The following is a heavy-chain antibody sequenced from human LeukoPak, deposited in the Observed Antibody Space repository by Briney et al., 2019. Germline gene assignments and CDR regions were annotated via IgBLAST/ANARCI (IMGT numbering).Heavy chain of an antibody. CDR2: IYYSGST. Sequence: SETLSLTCTVSGGSISSSSYYWGWIRQPPGKGLEWIGSIYYSGSTYYNPSLESRVTISVDTSKNQFSLKLSSVTAADAAVYFCARHGASGSYLYYFDYWGQGTLVTVSS. CDR1: GGSISSSSYY. J-gene: IGHJ4*02. D-gene: IGHD1-26*01. CDR3: ARHGASGSYLYYFDY. V-gene: IGHV4-39*01.